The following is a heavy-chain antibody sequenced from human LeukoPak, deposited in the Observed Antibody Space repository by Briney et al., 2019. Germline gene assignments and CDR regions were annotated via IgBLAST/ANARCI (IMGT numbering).Heavy chain of an antibody. CDR2: IYYSGST. D-gene: IGHD5-24*01. J-gene: IGHJ4*02. CDR3: ARVTRRDGSLYFDY. Sequence: SQTLSLTCTVSGGSISSGDYYWRWIRQPPGKGLEWIGYIYYSGSTYYNPSLKSRVTISLDTSKNQFSLKLSSVTAADTAVYYRARVTRRDGSLYFDYWGQGTLVTVSS. CDR1: GGSISSGDYY. V-gene: IGHV4-30-4*08.